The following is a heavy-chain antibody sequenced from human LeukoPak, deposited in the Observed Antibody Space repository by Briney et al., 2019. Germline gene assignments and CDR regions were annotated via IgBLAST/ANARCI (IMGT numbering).Heavy chain of an antibody. J-gene: IGHJ4*02. Sequence: ASVKVSCKVSGYTLTELSMHWVRQAPGKGLEWMGGFDPEDGETIYAQKFQGRVTMTEDTSTDTAYMELSSLRSEDTAVYYCASYARLVIIMRGLAFDYWGQGTLVTVSS. D-gene: IGHD3-9*01. CDR1: GYTLTELS. CDR3: ASYARLVIIMRGLAFDY. CDR2: FDPEDGET. V-gene: IGHV1-24*01.